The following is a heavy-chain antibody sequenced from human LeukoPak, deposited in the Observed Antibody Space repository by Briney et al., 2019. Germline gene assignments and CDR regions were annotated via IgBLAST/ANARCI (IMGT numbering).Heavy chain of an antibody. CDR3: ARSEHILNWFDP. J-gene: IGHJ5*02. CDR1: GGSVSSGGYY. CDR2: IYYSGST. V-gene: IGHV4-61*08. D-gene: IGHD2-21*01. Sequence: SETLSLTCTVSGGSVSSGGYYWSWIRQPPGKGLEWIGYIYYSGSTNYNPSLKSRVTISVDTSNNQFSLKLSSVTAADTAVYYCARSEHILNWFDPWGQGTLVTVSS.